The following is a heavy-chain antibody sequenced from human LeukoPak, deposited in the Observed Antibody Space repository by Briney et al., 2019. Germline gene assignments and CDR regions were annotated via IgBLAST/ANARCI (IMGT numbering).Heavy chain of an antibody. V-gene: IGHV3-30*02. CDR1: GFTFSSYG. J-gene: IGHJ4*02. Sequence: PGGSLRLSCAASGFTFSSYGMHWVRQAPGKGLEGVAFIRYDGSNKYYADSVKGRFTISRDNSKNTLYLQMNSLRAEDTAVYYCAKDRSSVGFYYFDYWGQGTLVTVSS. CDR2: IRYDGSNK. D-gene: IGHD1-26*01. CDR3: AKDRSSVGFYYFDY.